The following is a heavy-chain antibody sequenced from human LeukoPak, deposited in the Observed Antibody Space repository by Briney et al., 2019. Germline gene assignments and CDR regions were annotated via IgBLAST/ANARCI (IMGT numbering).Heavy chain of an antibody. CDR2: INPKKGDT. D-gene: IGHD3-16*01. Sequence: ASVKVSCKASGYTFTDYFLHLVRQAPGQGLEWMGWINPKKGDTNYAQKFQGRVTVTWDTSTTTAYMELNRLTSDDTAVYYCARGYEYGWFDPWGQGTLVTVSS. CDR1: GYTFTDYF. J-gene: IGHJ5*02. CDR3: ARGYEYGWFDP. V-gene: IGHV1-2*02.